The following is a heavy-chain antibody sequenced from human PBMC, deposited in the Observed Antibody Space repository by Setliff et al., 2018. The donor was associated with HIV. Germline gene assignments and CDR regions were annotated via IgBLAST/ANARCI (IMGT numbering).Heavy chain of an antibody. CDR2: IYYSGST. J-gene: IGHJ4*02. CDR1: GGSFRSGGYY. Sequence: PSETLSLTCTVSGGSFRSGGYYWSWIRQHPGKGLEWIGYIYYSGSTNYNPSLKSRLTISVDTSKNQFSLELTSLTAADTAVYYCATRPRIAARPFDYWGQGMLVTVSS. D-gene: IGHD6-6*01. CDR3: ATRPRIAARPFDY. V-gene: IGHV4-31*03.